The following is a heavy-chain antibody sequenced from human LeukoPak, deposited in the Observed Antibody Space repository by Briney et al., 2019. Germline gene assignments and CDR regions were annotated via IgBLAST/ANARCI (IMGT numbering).Heavy chain of an antibody. CDR1: GFTFSSHD. Sequence: GGSLRLPCAASGFTFSSHDMNWVRQAPGKGLEWVSYISTSSSSIYYADSVKGRFTISRDNAKNSLYLQMNSLRDEDTAVYYCARSFDFWGQGTLVTVSS. J-gene: IGHJ4*02. CDR3: ARSFDF. V-gene: IGHV3-48*02. CDR2: ISTSSSSI.